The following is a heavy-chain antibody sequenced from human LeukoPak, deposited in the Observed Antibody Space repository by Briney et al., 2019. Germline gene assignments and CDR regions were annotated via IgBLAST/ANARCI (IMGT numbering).Heavy chain of an antibody. CDR1: GFTFSSYG. V-gene: IGHV3-33*01. CDR2: IWYDGSDK. J-gene: IGHJ1*01. D-gene: IGHD6-13*01. CDR3: AREGFVVAAAGHVGYFQH. Sequence: GGSLTLSCAASGFTFSSYGMHWVRQAPGKGLEWVAVIWYDGSDKYYADSVKGRVTISRDNSKNTLYLQMNSLRAEDTAVYYCAREGFVVAAAGHVGYFQHWGQGTLVAVSS.